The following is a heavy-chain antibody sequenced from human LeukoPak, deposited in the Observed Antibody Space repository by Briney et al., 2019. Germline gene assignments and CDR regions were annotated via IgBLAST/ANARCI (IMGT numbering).Heavy chain of an antibody. Sequence: PGGSLRLSCAASGFNLNSYWISWVRQAPGKGLEWLANINQDGSEKYYVDSVKGRFTISRDNAKNSLYLQMNSLRAEDTADYYCTTFYSRLTDYWGQGTLVTVSS. D-gene: IGHD2/OR15-2a*01. CDR3: TTFYSRLTDY. CDR1: GFNLNSYW. J-gene: IGHJ4*02. CDR2: INQDGSEK. V-gene: IGHV3-7*05.